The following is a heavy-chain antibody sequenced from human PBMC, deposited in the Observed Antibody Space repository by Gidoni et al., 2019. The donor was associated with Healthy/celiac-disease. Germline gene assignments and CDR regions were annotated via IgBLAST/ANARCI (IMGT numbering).Heavy chain of an antibody. CDR2: IIPICGTA. Sequence: VQLVQSGAEVKQPGSSVKVSCTASGGTFSSYALSWGRQAPGQGLEWMGGIIPICGTANYAQKFQGRVTITADESTSTAYMELSSLRSEDTAVYYCAHCTVTRIGAFDIWGQGTMVTVSS. V-gene: IGHV1-69*01. D-gene: IGHD4-17*01. CDR1: GGTFSSYA. J-gene: IGHJ3*02. CDR3: AHCTVTRIGAFDI.